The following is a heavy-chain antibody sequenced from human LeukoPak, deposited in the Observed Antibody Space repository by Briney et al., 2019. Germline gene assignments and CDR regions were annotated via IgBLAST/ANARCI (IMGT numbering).Heavy chain of an antibody. CDR3: AREVGYSTSYYGRFDP. CDR2: INPISGIT. V-gene: IGHV1-2*06. D-gene: IGHD6-13*01. CDR1: GYISTGNY. J-gene: IGHJ5*02. Sequence: GASVKVSCKAIGYISTGNYIHWVRQAPGQGLEWMERINPISGITNYAQKFQGRVTMTRDTSITTAYMELSRLTSDDTAVFYCAREVGYSTSYYGRFDPWGQGTLVTVSS.